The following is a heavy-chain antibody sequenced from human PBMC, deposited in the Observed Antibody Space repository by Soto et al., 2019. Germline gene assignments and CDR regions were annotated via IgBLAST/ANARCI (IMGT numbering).Heavy chain of an antibody. CDR1: GFTFSNYG. V-gene: IGHV3-33*06. D-gene: IGHD5-12*01. Sequence: QVQLVESGGGVVQPGRSLRLSCAASGFTFSNYGMHWVRQVPGKGLEWVAVIWYDGSSKYYADPVKGRFIISRDNSKNTVYLQMSSLRADDTAVYYCVKDVGDGYNPDYWGQGTLVTVSS. CDR3: VKDVGDGYNPDY. J-gene: IGHJ4*02. CDR2: IWYDGSSK.